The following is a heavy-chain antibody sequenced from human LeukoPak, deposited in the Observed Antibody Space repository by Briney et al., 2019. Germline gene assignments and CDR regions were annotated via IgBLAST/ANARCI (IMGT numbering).Heavy chain of an antibody. CDR2: IYPGDSDT. Sequence: GESLKISCKGSGYSFTSYWIGWVRQMPGKGLEWMGIIYPGDSDTRYSPSFQGQVTISADKSISTAYLQWSSLKASGTAMYYCARHSQYYDFWSGYYFRRDYFDYWGQGTLVTVSS. D-gene: IGHD3-3*01. V-gene: IGHV5-51*01. CDR1: GYSFTSYW. J-gene: IGHJ4*02. CDR3: ARHSQYYDFWSGYYFRRDYFDY.